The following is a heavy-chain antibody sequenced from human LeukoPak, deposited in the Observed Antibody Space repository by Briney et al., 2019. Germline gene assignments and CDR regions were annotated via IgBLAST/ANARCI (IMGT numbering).Heavy chain of an antibody. CDR1: GGSFSGYY. V-gene: IGHV4-34*01. D-gene: IGHD3-3*01. J-gene: IGHJ5*02. CDR2: INHSGST. Sequence: PSETLSLTCAVYGGSFSGYYWSWIRQPPGKGLEWIGEINHSGSTNYNPSLKSRVTISVDTSKNQFSLKLSSVTAVDTAVYYCARGVKIFGVVIHKGNWFDPWGQGTLVTVSS. CDR3: ARGVKIFGVVIHKGNWFDP.